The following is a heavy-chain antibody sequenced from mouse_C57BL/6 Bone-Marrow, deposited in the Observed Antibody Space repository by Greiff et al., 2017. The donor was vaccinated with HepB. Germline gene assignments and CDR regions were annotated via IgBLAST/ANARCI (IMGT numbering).Heavy chain of an antibody. CDR1: GYAFSSSW. CDR3: ARYGKGFDV. CDR2: IYPGDGDT. D-gene: IGHD2-1*01. Sequence: QVQLQQSGPELVKPGASVKISCKASGYAFSSSWMNWVKQRPGKGLEWIGRIYPGDGDTNYNGKFKGKATLTADKSSSTAYMQLSSLTSEDSAVYFCARYGKGFDVWGTGTTVTVSS. V-gene: IGHV1-82*01. J-gene: IGHJ1*03.